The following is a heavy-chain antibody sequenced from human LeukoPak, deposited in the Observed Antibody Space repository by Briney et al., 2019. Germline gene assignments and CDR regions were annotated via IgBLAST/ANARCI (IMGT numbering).Heavy chain of an antibody. J-gene: IGHJ4*02. CDR2: ITGSSDTI. V-gene: IGHV3-48*01. Sequence: GGSLRLSCAASGFTFSSYSMNWVRQTSGKRLEWVSYITGSSDTIYYADSVKGRFTISRDNARNSLFLQMNSLRAEDTAAYYCTTAKNDYWGQGTLVTVSS. CDR3: TTAKNDY. CDR1: GFTFSSYS.